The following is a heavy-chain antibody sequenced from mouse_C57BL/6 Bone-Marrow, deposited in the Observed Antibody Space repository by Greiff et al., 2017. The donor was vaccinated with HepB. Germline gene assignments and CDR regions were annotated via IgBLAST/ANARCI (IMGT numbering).Heavy chain of an antibody. Sequence: EVKLVESGGGLVKPGGSLKLSCAASGFTFSDSGMHWVRQAPEKGLEWVAYISSGSSTIYYADTVKGRFTISRDNAKNTLFLQMTSLRSEDTAMYYCARSFDYWGQGTTLTVSS. CDR1: GFTFSDSG. CDR2: ISSGSSTI. CDR3: ARSFDY. J-gene: IGHJ2*01. V-gene: IGHV5-17*01.